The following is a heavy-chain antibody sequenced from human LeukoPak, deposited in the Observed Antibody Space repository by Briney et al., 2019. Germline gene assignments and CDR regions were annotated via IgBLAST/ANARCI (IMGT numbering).Heavy chain of an antibody. D-gene: IGHD3-16*02. CDR3: ARTSMITFEGVIVIPFDY. CDR1: GFTFSSYE. CDR2: ISSSGSTI. Sequence: GGSLRLSCAASGFTFSSYEMNWVRQAPGKGLEWVSYISSSGSTIYYADSVKGRFTISRDNAKNSLYLQMNSLRAEDTAVYYCARTSMITFEGVIVIPFDYWGQGTLVTVSS. V-gene: IGHV3-48*03. J-gene: IGHJ4*02.